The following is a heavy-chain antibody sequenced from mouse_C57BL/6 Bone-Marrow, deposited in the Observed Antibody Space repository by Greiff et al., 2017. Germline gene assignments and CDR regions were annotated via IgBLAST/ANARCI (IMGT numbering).Heavy chain of an antibody. D-gene: IGHD1-1*01. J-gene: IGHJ1*03. V-gene: IGHV1-55*01. CDR2: IYPGSGST. Sequence: VQLQQPGAELVKPGASVKMSCKASGYTFTSYWITWVKQRPGQGLEWIGDIYPGSGSTNYNEKFKSKATLPVDTSSSTAYMQLSSLTSEDSAVYYCARYLITTVVHWYFDVWGTGTTVTVSS. CDR1: GYTFTSYW. CDR3: ARYLITTVVHWYFDV.